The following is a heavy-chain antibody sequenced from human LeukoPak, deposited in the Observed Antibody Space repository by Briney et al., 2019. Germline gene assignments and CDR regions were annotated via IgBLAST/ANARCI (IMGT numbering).Heavy chain of an antibody. J-gene: IGHJ4*02. Sequence: SVKVSCKASGGTLGSYAISWVRQAPGQGLEWMGRIIPILGIANYAQKFQGRVTITADKSTSTAYMELSSLRSEDTAVYYCARDPGASSTPDDYWGQGTLVTVSS. V-gene: IGHV1-69*04. CDR1: GGTLGSYA. D-gene: IGHD2-2*01. CDR2: IIPILGIA. CDR3: ARDPGASSTPDDY.